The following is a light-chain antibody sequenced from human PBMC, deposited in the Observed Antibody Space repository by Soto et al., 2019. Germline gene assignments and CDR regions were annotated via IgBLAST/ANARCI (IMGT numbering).Light chain of an antibody. V-gene: IGKV3-15*01. Sequence: EIVMTQSPATLSVSPGERATLSCRASQSVSSNLAWYQQKPGQAPRLLIYGASTRATGIPARFSGSGSGTEFTLTITSLQPEDFATYYCLQYNNYSTFGQGTKVDIK. CDR1: QSVSSN. CDR2: GAS. CDR3: LQYNNYST. J-gene: IGKJ1*01.